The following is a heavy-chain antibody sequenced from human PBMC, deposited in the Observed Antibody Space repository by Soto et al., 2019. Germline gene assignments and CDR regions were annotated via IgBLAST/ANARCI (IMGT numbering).Heavy chain of an antibody. CDR3: ATLPPRIVVTVLPIPT. Sequence: QVYLHQSGPGLVKPSGTLSLTCAVSGDSISSTHWWTWVRQTPGKGLEWIGEVYHSGSTSYKPSLTSRVTISVDKSNNQFSLKLTSVTAADTAVYYCATLPPRIVVTVLPIPTWGQGTLVSVSS. CDR1: GDSISSTHW. D-gene: IGHD2-21*01. J-gene: IGHJ5*02. V-gene: IGHV4-4*02. CDR2: VYHSGST.